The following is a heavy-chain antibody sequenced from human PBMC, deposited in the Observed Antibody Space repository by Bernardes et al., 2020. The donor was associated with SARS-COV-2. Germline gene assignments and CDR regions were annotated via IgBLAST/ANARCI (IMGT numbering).Heavy chain of an antibody. CDR2: IWFDGSKK. CDR1: GFTLSSYD. V-gene: IGHV3-33*01. J-gene: IGHJ5*02. Sequence: GGSLRLSCAASGFTLSSYDMHWVRQAPGKGLEWVAVIWFDGSKKCYGDSVKGRFTISRDNSKNTMYLQMDTLRVEDTAVYYCARDSTAGTTTSNWIDPWGQGTLVTVSS. D-gene: IGHD1-1*01. CDR3: ARDSTAGTTTSNWIDP.